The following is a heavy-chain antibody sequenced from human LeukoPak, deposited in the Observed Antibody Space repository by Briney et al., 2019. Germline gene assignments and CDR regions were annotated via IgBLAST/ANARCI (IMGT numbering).Heavy chain of an antibody. Sequence: GGSLRLSCAASGFTFSSYSMNWVRQAPGKGLEWVSSISSSSSYIYCADSVKGRFTISRDNAKNSLYLQMNSLRAEDTAVYYCASNYYDSSGYYPARAFDIWGQGTMVTVSS. D-gene: IGHD3-22*01. CDR1: GFTFSSYS. V-gene: IGHV3-21*01. J-gene: IGHJ3*02. CDR2: ISSSSSYI. CDR3: ASNYYDSSGYYPARAFDI.